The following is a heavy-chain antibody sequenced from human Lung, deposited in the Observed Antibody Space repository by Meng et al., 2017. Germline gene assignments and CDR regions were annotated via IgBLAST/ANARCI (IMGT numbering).Heavy chain of an antibody. CDR1: GGSISTSGYY. J-gene: IGHJ5*02. CDR3: VRSSAWVRTGFDP. Sequence: QWQLQESGPGLVKPSGAPALTCSVPGGSISTSGYYWGWIRQPPGKGLEWIGSIGHSGFTYYTPSLKSRVAVSLDTSKSQFSLMLTSVTAADTAVYYCVRSSAWVRTGFDPWGQGTLVTVSS. CDR2: IGHSGFT. D-gene: IGHD6-19*01. V-gene: IGHV4-39*01.